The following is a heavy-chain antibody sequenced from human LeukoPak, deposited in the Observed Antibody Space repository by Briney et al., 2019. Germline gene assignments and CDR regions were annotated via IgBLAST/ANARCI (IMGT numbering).Heavy chain of an antibody. J-gene: IGHJ4*02. CDR3: ASWAYLAGTFDY. Sequence: SETLSLTCTVSGGSISSGGYYWSWIRQHPGKGLEWIGYIYYSGSTYYNPSLKSRVTISVDTSKNQFSLKLSSVTAADTAVYYCASWAYLAGTFDYWGQGTLVTVSS. CDR2: IYYSGST. V-gene: IGHV4-31*03. CDR1: GGSISSGGYY. D-gene: IGHD2-21*01.